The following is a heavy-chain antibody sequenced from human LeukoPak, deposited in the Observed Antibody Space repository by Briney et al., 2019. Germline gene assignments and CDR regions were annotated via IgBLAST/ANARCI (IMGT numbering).Heavy chain of an antibody. CDR3: AKNSSGGYSDY. D-gene: IGHD6-19*01. Sequence: ASVKLSCKASGYTFTSSGISWVRQAPGQGLVWMGWISTYNGYSKYAQNLQGRVTMTADTSTSTAYMELSSLSSDDTTVYYCAKNSSGGYSDYWGQGTLVTVSS. V-gene: IGHV1-18*01. CDR1: GYTFTSSG. J-gene: IGHJ4*02. CDR2: ISTYNGYS.